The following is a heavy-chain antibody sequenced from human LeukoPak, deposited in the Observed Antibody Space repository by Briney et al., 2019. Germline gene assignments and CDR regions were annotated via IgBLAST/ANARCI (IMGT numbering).Heavy chain of an antibody. CDR3: AKGWGITMIVVDPDYFDY. V-gene: IGHV3-23*01. Sequence: PGGSLRLSCAASGFTFSSYAMSWVRQAPGKGLEWVSAISGSGGSTYYADSVKGRFTISRDNSKNTLYLQMNSLRAEDTAVYYCAKGWGITMIVVDPDYFDYWGQGTLVTVFS. D-gene: IGHD3-22*01. J-gene: IGHJ4*02. CDR2: ISGSGGST. CDR1: GFTFSSYA.